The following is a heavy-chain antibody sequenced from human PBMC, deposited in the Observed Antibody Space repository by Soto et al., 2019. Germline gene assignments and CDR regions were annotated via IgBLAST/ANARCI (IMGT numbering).Heavy chain of an antibody. Sequence: GGSLRLSCAASGFTFSSYAMSWVRQAPGKGLEWVSAISGSGGSTYYADSVKGRFNISRDNSKNTLYLQMNSLRAEDTAVYYCAKVPAAIFLLGYYYYMDVWGKGTTVTVSS. J-gene: IGHJ6*03. CDR3: AKVPAAIFLLGYYYYMDV. D-gene: IGHD2-2*01. CDR2: ISGSGGST. V-gene: IGHV3-23*01. CDR1: GFTFSSYA.